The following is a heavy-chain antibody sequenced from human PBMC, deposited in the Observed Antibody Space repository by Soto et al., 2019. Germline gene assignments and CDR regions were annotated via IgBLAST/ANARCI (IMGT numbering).Heavy chain of an antibody. D-gene: IGHD2-15*01. CDR1: GFTFSNYA. CDR3: ARGDREDTAVVIGVRPGEYGVDV. Sequence: QVQLVESGGGVVQPGRSLRLSCAASGFTFSNYAMHWVRQAPGKGLECVAVISYNGGNRFYRDYVKGRFTISRDNSKNTVHLQIDSLRYEDAAVYYWARGDREDTAVVIGVRPGEYGVDVWGQGTTVTVPS. CDR2: ISYNGGNR. V-gene: IGHV3-30*04. J-gene: IGHJ6*02.